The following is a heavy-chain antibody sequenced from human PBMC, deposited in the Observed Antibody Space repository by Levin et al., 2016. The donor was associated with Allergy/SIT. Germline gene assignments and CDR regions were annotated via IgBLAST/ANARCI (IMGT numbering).Heavy chain of an antibody. CDR3: ARGDRTTLYAFDI. D-gene: IGHD1-7*01. Sequence: SETLSLTCAVYGGSFSGYYWSWIRQPPGKGLEWIGEINHSGSTNYNPSLKSRVTISVDTSKNQFSLKLSSVTAADTAVYYCARGDRTTLYAFDIWGQGTMVTVSS. J-gene: IGHJ3*02. CDR1: GGSFSGYY. V-gene: IGHV4-34*01. CDR2: INHSGST.